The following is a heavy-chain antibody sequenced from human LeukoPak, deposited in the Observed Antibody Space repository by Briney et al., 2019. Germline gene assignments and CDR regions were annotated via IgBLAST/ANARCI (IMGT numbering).Heavy chain of an antibody. V-gene: IGHV4-38-2*02. CDR3: ARQSPFPDWYYYYYVDV. CDR1: GYSISSGYY. CDR2: IYHSGST. Sequence: SETLSLTCTVSGYSISSGYYWGWIRQPPGKGLEWIGRIYHSGSTYHNPSLKSRVTISVDTSKNQFSLKLSSVTAADTAVYYCARQSPFPDWYYYYYVDVWGKGTTVTVSS. D-gene: IGHD2-21*01. J-gene: IGHJ6*03.